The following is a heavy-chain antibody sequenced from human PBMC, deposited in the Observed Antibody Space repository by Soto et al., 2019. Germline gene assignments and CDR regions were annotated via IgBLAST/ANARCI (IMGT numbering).Heavy chain of an antibody. V-gene: IGHV1-69*02. Sequence: QVQLVQSGAEVKKPGSSVKVSCKASGGTFSSYTISWVRQAPGQGLEWMGRIIPILGIANYAQKFEGRVTITPDKSTSTAYMELSSLRSEDTAVYYCARVGLLGAAIDGMDVWGQGTTVTVSS. J-gene: IGHJ6*02. CDR3: ARVGLLGAAIDGMDV. CDR1: GGTFSSYT. D-gene: IGHD2-2*02. CDR2: IIPILGIA.